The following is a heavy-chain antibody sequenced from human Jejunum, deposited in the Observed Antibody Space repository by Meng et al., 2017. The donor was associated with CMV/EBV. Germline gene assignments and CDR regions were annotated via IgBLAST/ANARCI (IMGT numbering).Heavy chain of an antibody. D-gene: IGHD5-12*01. CDR3: ARMGYGFEFFDI. CDR2: IKGDGSEK. Sequence: AAPGFLFSSNSMTWVRQAPGKGLEWVANIKGDGSEKYYVDSVNGRFTISRDNAKNSLYLEMNSLRVEDTAVYYCARMGYGFEFFDIWGQGTMVTVSS. V-gene: IGHV3-7*01. J-gene: IGHJ3*02. CDR1: GFLFSSNS.